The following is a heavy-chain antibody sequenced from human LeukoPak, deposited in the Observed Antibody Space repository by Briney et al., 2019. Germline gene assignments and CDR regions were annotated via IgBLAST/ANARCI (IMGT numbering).Heavy chain of an antibody. J-gene: IGHJ4*02. CDR1: GGTFSSYA. D-gene: IGHD3-10*01. CDR3: SPYGSGSRDY. CDR2: IIPIFGTA. V-gene: IGHV1-69*13. Sequence: SVKVSCKASGGTFSSYAISWVRQAPGQGLEWMGGIIPIFGTANYAQKFQGRVTITADESTSPAYMELSSLRSEDTAVYFCSPYGSGSRDYWGQGTLVNVSS.